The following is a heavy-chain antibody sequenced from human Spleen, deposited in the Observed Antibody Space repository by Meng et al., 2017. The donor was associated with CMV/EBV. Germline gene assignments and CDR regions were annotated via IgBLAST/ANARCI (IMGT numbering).Heavy chain of an antibody. V-gene: IGHV3-48*03. Sequence: GESLNISCAASGFTFSSYEMNWVRQAPGKGMEWVSYISSSGSTIYYSDSVKGRFTISRYNAKNSLYLQMNSLRAEDTAVYYCVRSHIVVVPAARYYYYYGMDVWGQGTTVTVSS. J-gene: IGHJ6*02. CDR1: GFTFSSYE. CDR2: ISSSGSTI. D-gene: IGHD2-2*01. CDR3: VRSHIVVVPAARYYYYYGMDV.